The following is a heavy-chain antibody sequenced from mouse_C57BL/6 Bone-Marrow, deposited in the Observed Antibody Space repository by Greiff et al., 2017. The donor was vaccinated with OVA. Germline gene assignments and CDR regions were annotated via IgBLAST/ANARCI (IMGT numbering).Heavy chain of an antibody. Sequence: VKLMESGAELARPGASVKLSCKASGYTFTSYGISWVKQRTGQGLEWIGEIYPRSGNTYYNEKFKGKATLTADKSSRTAYMELRSLTSEDSAVYFCAAFAYWGQGTLVTVSA. CDR2: IYPRSGNT. CDR3: AAFAY. J-gene: IGHJ3*01. CDR1: GYTFTSYG. V-gene: IGHV1-81*01.